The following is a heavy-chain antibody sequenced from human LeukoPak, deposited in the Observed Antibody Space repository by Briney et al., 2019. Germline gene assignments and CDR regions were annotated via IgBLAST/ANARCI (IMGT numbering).Heavy chain of an antibody. CDR1: GGSISSYY. D-gene: IGHD6-13*01. Sequence: SETLSLTCTVSGGSISSYYWSWIRQPPGKGLEWIGCIYYSGSTNYNPSFKSRVTISVDTSKNQFSLKLSSVTAAGTAVYYCARRRGSSSWYPWFDPWGQGTLVTVSS. CDR3: ARRRGSSSWYPWFDP. CDR2: IYYSGST. J-gene: IGHJ5*02. V-gene: IGHV4-59*01.